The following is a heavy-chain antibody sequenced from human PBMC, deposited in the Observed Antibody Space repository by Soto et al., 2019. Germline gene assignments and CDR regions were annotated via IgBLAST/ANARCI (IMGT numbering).Heavy chain of an antibody. V-gene: IGHV1-18*04. CDR1: GYTFNSYG. CDR2: ISGYNGNT. J-gene: IGHJ6*02. CDR3: ARDLVPAAIPSDYGMDV. Sequence: ASVKVSCKASGYTFNSYGISWVRQAPGQGLEWMGWISGYNGNTNYAQKLQGRVIMITDTSTNTANMELRSLRSDDTAVYYCARDLVPAAIPSDYGMDVWGQGTTVTVSS. D-gene: IGHD2-2*01.